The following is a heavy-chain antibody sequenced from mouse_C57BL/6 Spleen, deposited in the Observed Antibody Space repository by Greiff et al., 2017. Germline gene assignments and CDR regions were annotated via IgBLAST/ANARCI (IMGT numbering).Heavy chain of an antibody. CDR3: AGSPSYWYFDV. V-gene: IGHV5-15*01. J-gene: IGHJ1*03. CDR1: GCTFSDYG. Sequence: EVQGVESGGGLVQPGGSLKLSCAASGCTFSDYGMAWVRQAPRKGPEWVAFISNLAYSIHYADTVTGRFTFFRENANATLYLEMRSLRSEYTALYYCAGSPSYWYFDVWGTVTTVTVSS. CDR2: ISNLAYSI.